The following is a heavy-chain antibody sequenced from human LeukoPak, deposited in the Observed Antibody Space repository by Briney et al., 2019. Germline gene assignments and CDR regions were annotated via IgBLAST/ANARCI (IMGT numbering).Heavy chain of an antibody. CDR2: MYYGGST. J-gene: IGHJ6*03. CDR3: ARRYSSSYGIPYIGYYYYYMDV. V-gene: IGHV4-39*07. CDR1: DGSISSISYY. Sequence: SETLSLTCTVSDGSISSISYYWGWIRQPPGKGLEWIGSMYYGGSTFSNPSLKSRVTISVDTSKNQFSLRLSSVTAADTAVYYCARRYSSSYGIPYIGYYYYYMDVWGKGTTVTVSS. D-gene: IGHD6-6*01.